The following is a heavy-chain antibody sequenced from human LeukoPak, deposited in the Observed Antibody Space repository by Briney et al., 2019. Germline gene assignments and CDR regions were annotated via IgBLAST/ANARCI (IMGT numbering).Heavy chain of an antibody. J-gene: IGHJ4*02. CDR2: INHSGST. D-gene: IGHD4-17*01. CDR1: GGSFSGYY. Sequence: SETLSLTCAVYGGSFSGYYCSWIRQPPGKGLEWIGEINHSGSTNYNPSLKSRVTISVDTSKNQFSLKLSSVTAADTAVYYCARGPSPSGDFSFGYWGQGNLVTVSS. CDR3: ARGPSPSGDFSFGY. V-gene: IGHV4-34*01.